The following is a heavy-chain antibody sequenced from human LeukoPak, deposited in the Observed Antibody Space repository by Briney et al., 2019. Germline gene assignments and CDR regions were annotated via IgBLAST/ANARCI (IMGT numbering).Heavy chain of an antibody. CDR3: ARDLRGGQSA. CDR1: GFTFSSDN. CDR2: ISSGGKSI. J-gene: IGHJ5*02. Sequence: PGGSLRLSCAASGFTFSSDNMNWVRQAPGKGLEWVSYISSGGKSIYYAESVQGRFTISRDNAQNSLYLQMNSLRDEDTAVYYCARDLRGGQSAWGQGTLVTVSS. V-gene: IGHV3-48*02. D-gene: IGHD3-10*01.